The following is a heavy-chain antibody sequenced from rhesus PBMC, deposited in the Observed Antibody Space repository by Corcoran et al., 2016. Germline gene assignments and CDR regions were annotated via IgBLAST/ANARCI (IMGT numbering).Heavy chain of an antibody. CDR2: IAGNNGNT. J-gene: IGHJ4*01. CDR1: GGSISGYF. D-gene: IGHD2-39*01. Sequence: QVQLQESGPGLVKPSETLSLTCAVSGGSISGYFWNWIRQPPGQGLDWVAAIAGNNGNTHYHPPLSNRVTTSRDTSKNQFSLKLSSVAAADTAVYYCARSCTGGYCYADFDFWGQGVVVTVSS. V-gene: IGHV4-165*02. CDR3: ARSCTGGYCYADFDF.